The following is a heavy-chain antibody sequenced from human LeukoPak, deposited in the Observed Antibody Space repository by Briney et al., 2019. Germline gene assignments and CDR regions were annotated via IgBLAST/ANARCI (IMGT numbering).Heavy chain of an antibody. V-gene: IGHV3-33*01. D-gene: IGHD2-21*01. CDR1: GFSFSNFG. Sequence: GGSLRLSCAASGFSFSNFGMHWVRQAPGKGLEWVSVIWSDGKNKFYADSVKGRFTIFRDNSKKTLDLQLNSLRAEDTALYYCVRERGPYNDFDIWGQGTMVTVSS. CDR2: IWSDGKNK. CDR3: VRERGPYNDFDI. J-gene: IGHJ3*02.